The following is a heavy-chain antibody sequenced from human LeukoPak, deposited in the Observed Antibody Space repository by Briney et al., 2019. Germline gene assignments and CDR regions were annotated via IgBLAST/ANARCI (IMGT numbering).Heavy chain of an antibody. CDR1: GFTFSSYG. D-gene: IGHD2-2*01. Sequence: QSGGSLRLSCAASGFTFSSYGMHWVRQAPGKGLEWVAFIRYDGSNKYYADSVKGRFTISRDNSKNTLYLQMNSLRAEDTAVYYCAKDDSREDIVVVPAATAFDYWGQGTLVTVSS. V-gene: IGHV3-30*02. J-gene: IGHJ4*02. CDR2: IRYDGSNK. CDR3: AKDDSREDIVVVPAATAFDY.